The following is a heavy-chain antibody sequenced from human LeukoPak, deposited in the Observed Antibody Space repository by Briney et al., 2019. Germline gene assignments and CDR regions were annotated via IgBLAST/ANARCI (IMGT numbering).Heavy chain of an antibody. CDR3: AKNHWGHNYFDF. J-gene: IGHJ4*02. V-gene: IGHV4-59*01. D-gene: IGHD7-27*01. CDR1: GDSISVSY. Sequence: PSETLSLTCTVSGDSISVSYWSWLRQPPGKGLEWIGYIYFSGTTSYNPSPMSRVTISVDTSKNQFSLNMRSVTAADTAVYYCAKNHWGHNYFDFWGQGTVASVSS. CDR2: IYFSGTT.